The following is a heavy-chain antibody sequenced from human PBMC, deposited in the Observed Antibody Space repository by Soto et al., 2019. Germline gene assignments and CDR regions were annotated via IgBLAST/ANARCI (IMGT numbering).Heavy chain of an antibody. CDR3: AREGYCSSTSCYQDWFDP. CDR2: INPNSGGT. D-gene: IGHD2-2*01. CDR1: GYTFTGYY. V-gene: IGHV1-2*02. Sequence: ASVKVSCKASGYTFTGYYMHWVRQAPGQGLEWMGWINPNSGGTNYAQKFQGRVTMTRDTSISTAYMELSRLRSDDMTVYYCAREGYCSSTSCYQDWFDPWGQGTLVTVSS. J-gene: IGHJ5*02.